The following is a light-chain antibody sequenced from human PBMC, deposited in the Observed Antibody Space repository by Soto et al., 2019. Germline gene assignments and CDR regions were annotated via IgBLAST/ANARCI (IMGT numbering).Light chain of an antibody. CDR1: SSNIGAPYD. V-gene: IGLV1-40*01. Sequence: QSALTQPPSVSGAPGQTVTISCTGSSSNIGAPYDVHWYQHLPGTAPKLLIYGGNNRPSGVPDRFSGSRSGNTASLTISGLQAEDEADYYCCSYAGSYTWVFGSGTKVTVL. CDR3: CSYAGSYTWV. CDR2: GGN. J-gene: IGLJ1*01.